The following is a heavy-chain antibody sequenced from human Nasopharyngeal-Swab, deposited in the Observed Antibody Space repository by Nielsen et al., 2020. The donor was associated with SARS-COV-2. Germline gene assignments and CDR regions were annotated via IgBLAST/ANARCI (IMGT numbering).Heavy chain of an antibody. CDR3: ASSPDYYDSSGYYEGQYYFDY. J-gene: IGHJ4*02. CDR1: GGSISSYY. Sequence: SETLSLTCTVSGGSISSYYWSWIRQPPGKGLEWIGYIYYSGSTNYNPSLKSRVTISVDTSKNQFSLKLSSVTAADTAVYYCASSPDYYDSSGYYEGQYYFDYWGQGTLVTVSS. CDR2: IYYSGST. D-gene: IGHD3-22*01. V-gene: IGHV4-59*08.